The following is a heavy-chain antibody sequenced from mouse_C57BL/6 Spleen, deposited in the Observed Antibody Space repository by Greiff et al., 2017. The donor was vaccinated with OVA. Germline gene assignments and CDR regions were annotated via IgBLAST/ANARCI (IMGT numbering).Heavy chain of an antibody. Sequence: VHVKQSGAELVKPGASVKLSCTASGFNIKDYYMHWVKQRTEQGLEWIGRIDPEDGETKYAPKFQGKATITADTSSNTAYLQLSSLTSEDTAVYYCARGYYYGSSLDAMDYWGQGTSVTVSS. V-gene: IGHV14-2*01. CDR2: IDPEDGET. J-gene: IGHJ4*01. D-gene: IGHD1-1*01. CDR1: GFNIKDYY. CDR3: ARGYYYGSSLDAMDY.